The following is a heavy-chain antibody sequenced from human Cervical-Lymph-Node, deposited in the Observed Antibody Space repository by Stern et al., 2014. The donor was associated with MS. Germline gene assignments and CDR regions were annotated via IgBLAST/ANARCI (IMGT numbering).Heavy chain of an antibody. CDR1: GYTFTSYY. CDR2: INPSGGTT. D-gene: IGHD2-15*01. V-gene: IGHV1-46*03. Sequence: QVQLVQSGAEVTKPGASVTVSCKASGYTFTSYYMHWVRQAPGQGLLWMGIINPSGGTTNHAQNFQGRVTMTRDTSTSTVYMELSSLRSEDTAVYYCAREKRDCSGGSCYSRDDYWGQGTLVTVSS. J-gene: IGHJ4*02. CDR3: AREKRDCSGGSCYSRDDY.